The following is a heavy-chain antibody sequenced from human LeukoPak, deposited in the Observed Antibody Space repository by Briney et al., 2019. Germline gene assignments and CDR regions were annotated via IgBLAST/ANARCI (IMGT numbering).Heavy chain of an antibody. CDR2: INDISTAI. CDR3: AKEVSGYSSSWYLY. J-gene: IGHJ4*02. CDR1: GFTFSHYS. V-gene: IGHV3-48*02. Sequence: GGSLRLSCAASGFTFSHYSMNWVRQAPGKGPEWVSYINDISTAIYYADSVKGRFTISRDNAKDSLYLQMNSLGDEDTAVYYCAKEVSGYSSSWYLYWGQGTLVTVSS. D-gene: IGHD6-13*01.